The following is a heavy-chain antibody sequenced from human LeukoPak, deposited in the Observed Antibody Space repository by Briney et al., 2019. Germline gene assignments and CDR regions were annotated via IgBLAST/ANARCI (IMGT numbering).Heavy chain of an antibody. D-gene: IGHD3-16*01. J-gene: IGHJ4*02. V-gene: IGHV4-59*08. Sequence: SETLSLTCTVSGGSLSGYYWSWIRQAPGKGLAWIGYIYYSGSTNYNPSLKSRVTISIDTSKNQFSLKLSSVTAADTAVYYCGRRNYNYATYEYWGQGTLVTVSS. CDR3: GRRNYNYATYEY. CDR2: IYYSGST. CDR1: GGSLSGYY.